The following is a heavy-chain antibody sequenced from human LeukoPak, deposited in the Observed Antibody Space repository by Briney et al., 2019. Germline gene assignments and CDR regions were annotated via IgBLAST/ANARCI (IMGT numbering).Heavy chain of an antibody. D-gene: IGHD3-10*01. V-gene: IGHV4-39*07. CDR2: IYYSGST. Sequence: SETLSLTCTVSGGSISSSSYYWGWIRQPPGKGLEWIGSIYYSGSTYYNPSLKSRVTISVDTSKNQFSLKLSSVTAADTAVYYCARALPTSYYYGSGAFDYWGQGTLVTVSS. J-gene: IGHJ4*02. CDR1: GGSISSSSYY. CDR3: ARALPTSYYYGSGAFDY.